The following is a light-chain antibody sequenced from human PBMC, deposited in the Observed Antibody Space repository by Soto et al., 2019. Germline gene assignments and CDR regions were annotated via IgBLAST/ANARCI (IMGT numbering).Light chain of an antibody. V-gene: IGKV1-5*03. CDR3: QHYNSFSRT. J-gene: IGKJ1*01. CDR1: DNIAPW. Sequence: DLQMTQSPSTLSASFVDRVAITCRASDNIAPWVAWYQQKPGKAPKLLIYKAANLADEVPSRFAGSGSGTDFTLTITRLQPDDFATYYCQHYNSFSRTFGQGTKVDIK. CDR2: KAA.